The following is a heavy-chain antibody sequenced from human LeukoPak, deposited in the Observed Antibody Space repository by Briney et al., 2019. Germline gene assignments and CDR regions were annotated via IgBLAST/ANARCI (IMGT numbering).Heavy chain of an antibody. D-gene: IGHD2-2*01. CDR1: GFTFSSYA. Sequence: PGGSLRLSCTASGFTFSSYAMYWVRQAPGKGLEWVAVISYDGSNKYYADSVKGRFTISRDNSKDTLYLQMNSLRAEDTAVYYCAKSSTSRYNPRSGAFDIWGQGTMVTVSS. CDR3: AKSSTSRYNPRSGAFDI. CDR2: ISYDGSNK. J-gene: IGHJ3*02. V-gene: IGHV3-30-3*02.